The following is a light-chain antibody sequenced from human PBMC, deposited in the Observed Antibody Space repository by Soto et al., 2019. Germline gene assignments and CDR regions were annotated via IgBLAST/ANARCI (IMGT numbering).Light chain of an antibody. Sequence: DIQLTQSAPTLSASVGDRVTITCRAIQTISTWMAWYQQKPGKAPKLLVYDASTLQSGVPSRFSGSGSGTEFTLTISSLQPDDFATYYCQQYNTYSPERTFGQGTKV. CDR3: QQYNTYSPERT. V-gene: IGKV1-5*01. J-gene: IGKJ1*01. CDR2: DAS. CDR1: QTISTW.